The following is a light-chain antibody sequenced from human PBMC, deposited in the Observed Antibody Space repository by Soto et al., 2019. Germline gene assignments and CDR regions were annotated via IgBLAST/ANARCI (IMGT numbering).Light chain of an antibody. CDR2: DPS. Sequence: EIVLTQSPATLSLSPGDRATLSCRASQSVSSSLAWYQQNPGQAPRLLIYDPSNRATGIPARFIGSGSGTDFTLTISSLEPEDFAVYYFQQRSNWCLGFGGGTKVEIK. J-gene: IGKJ4*01. V-gene: IGKV3-11*01. CDR1: QSVSSS. CDR3: QQRSNWCLG.